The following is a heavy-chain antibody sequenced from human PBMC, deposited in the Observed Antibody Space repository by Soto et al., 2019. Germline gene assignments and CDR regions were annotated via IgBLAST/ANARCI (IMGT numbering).Heavy chain of an antibody. CDR2: IIRIFGTA. CDR1: GGTFNSDA. D-gene: IGHD4-17*01. J-gene: IGHJ4*02. Sequence: QVQLVQSGAEVKKPGSSVTVSCMASGGTFNSDAISWVRQAPGQGLEWMGGIIRIFGTANYAQKFQGRVTITADKSTSTAYMERNYLRSEDTAVYYCASPRTTVSVLEYWGQGTLVTVSA. CDR3: ASPRTTVSVLEY. V-gene: IGHV1-69*06.